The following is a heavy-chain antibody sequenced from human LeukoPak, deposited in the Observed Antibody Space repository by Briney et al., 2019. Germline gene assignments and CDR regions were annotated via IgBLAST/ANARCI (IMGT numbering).Heavy chain of an antibody. CDR2: IYYSGGS. J-gene: IGHJ4*02. CDR1: GGSMSSYY. V-gene: IGHV4-59*08. Sequence: SETLSLTCTVSGGSMSSYYWSWVRQPPGKGLEWIAYIYYSGGSNSNPSLKSRVTLSVDASKNQFSLKLSSLTAADAAVYYCARHFGGTNTPYDYWGQGTLVTVSS. CDR3: ARHFGGTNTPYDY. D-gene: IGHD1-26*01.